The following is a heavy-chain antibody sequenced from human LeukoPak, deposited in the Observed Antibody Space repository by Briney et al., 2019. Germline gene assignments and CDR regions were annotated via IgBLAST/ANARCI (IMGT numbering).Heavy chain of an antibody. CDR2: ISYDGSNK. J-gene: IGHJ5*02. V-gene: IGHV3-30-3*01. CDR3: ARGTHYYGSGSYDWFDP. D-gene: IGHD3-10*01. CDR1: GFTFSSYA. Sequence: TGRSLRLSCAASGFTFSSYAMHWVRQAPGKGLEWVAVISYDGSNKYYADSVKGRFTISRDNSKNTLYLQMNSLRAEDTAVYYCARGTHYYGSGSYDWFDPWGQGTLVTVSS.